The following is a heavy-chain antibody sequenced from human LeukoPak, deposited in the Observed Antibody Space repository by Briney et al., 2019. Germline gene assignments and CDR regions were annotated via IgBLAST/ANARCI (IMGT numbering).Heavy chain of an antibody. CDR2: IYSGDST. Sequence: GGSLRLSCAVSGFTVSSNYMSWVRQAPGKGLGWVSIIYSGDSTYYADSVKGRFTMSRGNSKNRLYLQMNSLRVEDTAVYYCARVNTGSYRTAFDIWGQGTMVTVSS. CDR1: GFTVSSNY. J-gene: IGHJ3*02. D-gene: IGHD1-26*01. CDR3: ARVNTGSYRTAFDI. V-gene: IGHV3-66*01.